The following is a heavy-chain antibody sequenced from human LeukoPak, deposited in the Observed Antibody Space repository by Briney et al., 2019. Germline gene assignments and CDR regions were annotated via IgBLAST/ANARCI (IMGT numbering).Heavy chain of an antibody. CDR1: GFTLSNFW. Sequence: GGSLRLSCAASGFTLSNFWMHWVRQAPGKGLVWVSRIKYNGSDTTYVDSVKGRFTISRDNSKNTLYLQMNSLRAEDTALYYCAKDMYGDYVGSAFDIWGQGTMVTVSS. CDR3: AKDMYGDYVGSAFDI. CDR2: IKYNGSDT. J-gene: IGHJ3*02. D-gene: IGHD4-17*01. V-gene: IGHV3-74*01.